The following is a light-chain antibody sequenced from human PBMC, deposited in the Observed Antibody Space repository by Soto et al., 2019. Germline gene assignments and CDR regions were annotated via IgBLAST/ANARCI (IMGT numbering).Light chain of an antibody. Sequence: DIPVTQFPSSLSASVGDTVTITCRASQAIGNYLAWYQQKPGKSPKLLIYAASTLQPGVPSRFSGSRSGTDFTLTVTSLQPEDFATYYCQKYNRAPLTFGPGTKVDIK. CDR3: QKYNRAPLT. CDR1: QAIGNY. V-gene: IGKV1-27*01. CDR2: AAS. J-gene: IGKJ3*01.